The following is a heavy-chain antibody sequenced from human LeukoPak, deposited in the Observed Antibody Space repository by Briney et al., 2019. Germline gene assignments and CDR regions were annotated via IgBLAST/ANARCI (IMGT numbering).Heavy chain of an antibody. CDR1: GFTFSSYA. Sequence: GGSLRLSCAASGFTFSSYAMSWVRQAPGKGLEWVSAISGSGGSTYYADSVKGRFTISRDNSKNTLYLQMNSLRAEDTAVHYCAKVWEGIVATIWDDYWGQGTLVTVSS. J-gene: IGHJ4*02. V-gene: IGHV3-23*01. D-gene: IGHD5-12*01. CDR3: AKVWEGIVATIWDDY. CDR2: ISGSGGST.